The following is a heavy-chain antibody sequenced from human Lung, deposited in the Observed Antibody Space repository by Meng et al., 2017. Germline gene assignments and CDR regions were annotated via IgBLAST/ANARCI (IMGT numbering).Heavy chain of an antibody. CDR2: INHSGST. V-gene: IGHV4-34*01. J-gene: IGHJ4*02. CDR1: GGSFSDYY. D-gene: IGHD4-11*01. Sequence: QWQLQQWGEGLLKPSGTLSLTCVVSGGSFSDYYWSWIRQPPGKGLEWIGEINHSGSTNYNPSLESRATISVDTSQNNLSLKLSSVTAADSAVYYCARGPTTMAHDFDYWGQGTLVTVSS. CDR3: ARGPTTMAHDFDY.